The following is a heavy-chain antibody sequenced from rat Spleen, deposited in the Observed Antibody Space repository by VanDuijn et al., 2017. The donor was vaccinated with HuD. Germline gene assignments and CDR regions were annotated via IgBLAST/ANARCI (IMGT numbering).Heavy chain of an antibody. V-gene: IGHV5-29*01. D-gene: IGHD1-2*01. CDR3: ARYSSYIYVFSY. Sequence: EVQLVESGGGLVQPGRSLKLSCAASGFTFSDYYMAWVRQAPTKGLEWVATISFEGSSTYYRDSVKGRFTISRDNARSTLNLHMDSLRSEDTALYYCARYSSYIYVFSYWGQGTLVTVSS. J-gene: IGHJ3*01. CDR1: GFTFSDYY. CDR2: ISFEGSST.